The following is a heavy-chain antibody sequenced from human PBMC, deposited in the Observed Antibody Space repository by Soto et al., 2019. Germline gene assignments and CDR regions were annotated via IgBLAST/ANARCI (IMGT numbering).Heavy chain of an antibody. D-gene: IGHD3-3*01. CDR2: IYYSGSS. J-gene: IGHJ4*02. CDR1: GGSISIGDYY. V-gene: IGHV4-31*03. Sequence: SETLSLTCTVSGGSISIGDYYWSWIRQHPGKGLEWIGCIYYSGSSYYNPSLKSRVSISVDTSKNQFSLNLSSVTAADTAMYYCASSRSTTFGVVTRDSWGQGTLVTVSS. CDR3: ASSRSTTFGVVTRDS.